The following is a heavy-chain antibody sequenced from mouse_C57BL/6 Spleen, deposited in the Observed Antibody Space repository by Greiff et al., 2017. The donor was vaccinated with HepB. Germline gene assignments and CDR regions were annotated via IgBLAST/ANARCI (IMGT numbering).Heavy chain of an antibody. J-gene: IGHJ4*01. CDR3: AREGKGPGAMDY. CDR1: GYTFTDYY. CDR2: INPNNGGT. V-gene: IGHV1-26*01. Sequence: EVQLQQSGPELVKPGASVKISCKASGYTFTDYYMNWVKQSHGKSLEWIGDINPNNGGTSYNQKFKGKATLTVDKSSSTAYMELRSLTSEDSAVYYCAREGKGPGAMDYWGQGTSVTVSS.